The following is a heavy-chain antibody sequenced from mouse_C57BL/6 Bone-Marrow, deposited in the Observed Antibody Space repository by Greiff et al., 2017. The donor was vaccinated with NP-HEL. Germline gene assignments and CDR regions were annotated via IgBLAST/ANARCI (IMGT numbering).Heavy chain of an antibody. J-gene: IGHJ3*01. Sequence: QVQLQQSGAELARPGASVKLSCKASGYTFTSYGISWVKQRPGQGLEWIGEIYPRSGNTYYNEKFKGKATLTADKSSSTAYMELRSLTSEDSAVYFCATRRSWFAYWGQGTLVTVSA. CDR1: GYTFTSYG. CDR3: ATRRSWFAY. CDR2: IYPRSGNT. V-gene: IGHV1-81*01.